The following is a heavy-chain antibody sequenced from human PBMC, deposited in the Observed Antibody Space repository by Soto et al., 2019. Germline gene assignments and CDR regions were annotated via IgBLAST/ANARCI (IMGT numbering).Heavy chain of an antibody. J-gene: IGHJ5*01. CDR1: GFIFSSYW. CDR3: ARAGSYRFDF. Sequence: DVELVESGGALVQPGGSLRLSCSTSGFIFSSYWLHWVRQAPGKGLVWVSRINSDGSRTDYADSVRGRFITSRDNAKNTMYLQMNSLTAGDTAVYYCARAGSYRFDFWGQGSLVTVSS. D-gene: IGHD3-10*01. V-gene: IGHV3-74*01. CDR2: INSDGSRT.